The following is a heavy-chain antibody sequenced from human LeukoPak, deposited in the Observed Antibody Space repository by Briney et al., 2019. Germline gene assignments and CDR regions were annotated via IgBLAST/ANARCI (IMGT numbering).Heavy chain of an antibody. V-gene: IGHV4-59*12. J-gene: IGHJ3*02. D-gene: IGHD6-13*01. Sequence: SETLSLTCTVSGGSISSYYWSWIRQPPGKGLEWIGYIYYSGSTNYNPSLKSRVTISVDTSKNQFSLKLSSVTAADTAVYYCARRYSSSWYRAFDIWGQGTMVTVSS. CDR1: GGSISSYY. CDR3: ARRYSSSWYRAFDI. CDR2: IYYSGST.